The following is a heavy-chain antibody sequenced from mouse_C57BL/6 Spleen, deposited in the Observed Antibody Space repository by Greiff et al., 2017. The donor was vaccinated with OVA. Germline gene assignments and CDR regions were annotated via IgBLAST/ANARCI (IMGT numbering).Heavy chain of an antibody. Sequence: EVNVVESGEGLVKPGGSLKLSCAASGFTFSSYAMSWVRQTPEKRLEWVAYISSGGDYIYYADTVKGRFTISRDNARNTLYLQMSSLKSEDTAMYYCTRDRYYDYFDYWGQGTTLTVSS. J-gene: IGHJ2*01. V-gene: IGHV5-9-1*02. CDR1: GFTFSSYA. D-gene: IGHD1-1*01. CDR3: TRDRYYDYFDY. CDR2: ISSGGDYI.